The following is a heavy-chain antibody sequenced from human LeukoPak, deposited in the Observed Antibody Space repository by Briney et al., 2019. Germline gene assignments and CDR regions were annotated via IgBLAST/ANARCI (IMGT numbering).Heavy chain of an antibody. CDR2: IIPIFGTA. D-gene: IGHD3-10*01. Sequence: GASVKVSCKASGGTFSSYAISWVRQAPGQGLEWVGGIIPIFGTANYAQKFQGRVTITADESTGTAYMELSSLRSEDTAVYYCARDRPPSGYYYGMDVWGQGTTVTVSS. J-gene: IGHJ6*02. CDR1: GGTFSSYA. V-gene: IGHV1-69*13. CDR3: ARDRPPSGYYYGMDV.